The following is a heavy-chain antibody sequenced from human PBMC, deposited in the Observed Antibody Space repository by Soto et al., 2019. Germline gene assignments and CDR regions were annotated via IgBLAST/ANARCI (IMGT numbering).Heavy chain of an antibody. Sequence: SETLSLTCTVSGASITSDYWSWIRQPPGKGLEFIAYISASGTTNYNPSLNTRVTISLDTSKSQFFLRLTSVTAADTAVYYCARLASPTVVVTYHVFYIWGHGTLVTVSS. J-gene: IGHJ3*02. D-gene: IGHD2-21*02. CDR1: GASITSDY. V-gene: IGHV4-59*08. CDR3: ARLASPTVVVTYHVFYI. CDR2: ISASGTT.